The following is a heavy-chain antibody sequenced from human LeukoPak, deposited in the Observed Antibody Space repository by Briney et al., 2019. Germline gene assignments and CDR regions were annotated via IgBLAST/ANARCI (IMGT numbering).Heavy chain of an antibody. CDR2: IYYSGST. CDR1: GGSISSSSYY. J-gene: IGHJ1*01. V-gene: IGHV4-39*07. D-gene: IGHD3-9*01. Sequence: SETLSLTCTVSGGSISSSSYYWGWIRQPPGKGLEWIGSIYYSGSTYYNPSLQSRVTISLDTSNNQFSLKLTSVTAADTAVYYCGRNAAYCIDCWGQGILVTASS. CDR3: GRNAAYCIDC.